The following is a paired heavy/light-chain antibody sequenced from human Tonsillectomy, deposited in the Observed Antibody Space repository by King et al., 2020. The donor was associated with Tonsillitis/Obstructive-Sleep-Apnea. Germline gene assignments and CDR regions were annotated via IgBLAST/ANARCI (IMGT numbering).Heavy chain of an antibody. CDR3: ARAEGYDFWTSYHPAKNWFDP. V-gene: IGHV1-3*01. D-gene: IGHD3-3*01. J-gene: IGHJ5*02. CDR1: GYTFTSYA. CDR2: INAGNGNT. Sequence: QVQLVQSGAEVKKPGASVKVSCKASGYTFTSYAMHWVRQAPGQRLEWMGWINAGNGNTKYSQKFQGRVTITRDTSASTAYMELSSLRSADTAVYFCARAEGYDFWTSYHPAKNWFDPWGQGTLVTVSS.
Light chain of an antibody. CDR3: QSYDSSLSGSNWV. CDR2: VNS. Sequence: QSVLTQPPSVSGAPGQRITISCTGSSSNIGAGYDVHWYQQLPGTAPKLLIYVNSNRPSGVPDRFSGSKSGTSASLAITGLQAEDEADYYCQSYDSSLSGSNWVFGGGTKLTVL. V-gene: IGLV1-40*01. CDR1: SSNIGAGYD. J-gene: IGLJ3*02.